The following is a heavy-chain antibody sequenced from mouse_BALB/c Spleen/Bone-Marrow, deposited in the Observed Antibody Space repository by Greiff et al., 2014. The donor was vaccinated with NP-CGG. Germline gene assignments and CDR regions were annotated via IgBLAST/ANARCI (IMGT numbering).Heavy chain of an antibody. Sequence: DVQLQESGGGLVQPGGSLKLSWAASGFTFSSYGMSWVRRTPNKRLGLVASINSNGGSTYYPDSVKGRFTISRDNAKNTLSLQMSSLKSEDTAMYYCARGNYGNYVDYFDYWGQGTTLTVSS. D-gene: IGHD2-1*01. CDR2: INSNGGST. CDR3: ARGNYGNYVDYFDY. CDR1: GFTFSSYG. V-gene: IGHV5-6-3*01. J-gene: IGHJ2*01.